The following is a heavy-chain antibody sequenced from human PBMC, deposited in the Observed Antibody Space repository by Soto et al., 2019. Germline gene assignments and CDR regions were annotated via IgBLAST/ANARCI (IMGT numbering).Heavy chain of an antibody. D-gene: IGHD5-18*01. CDR1: GDSVSSNSAA. CDR2: TYYRSKWYN. J-gene: IGHJ6*03. CDR3: AKGAIRTGIQLWFSLLCMDV. V-gene: IGHV6-1*01. Sequence: SQTLSLTCAISGDSVSSNSAAWNWIRQSPSRGLEWLGRTYYRSKWYNDYAVSVKSRITINPDTSKNQFSLQLNSVTPEDTAVNYCAKGAIRTGIQLWFSLLCMDVWGEGTTVTVPS.